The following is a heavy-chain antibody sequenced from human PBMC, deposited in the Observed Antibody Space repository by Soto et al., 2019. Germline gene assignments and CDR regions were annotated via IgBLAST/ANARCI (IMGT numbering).Heavy chain of an antibody. CDR2: IYYSGTT. V-gene: IGHV4-59*08. J-gene: IGHJ6*02. CDR1: GGPISRYY. CDR3: ARHLARYDILTGYYNSYYYYGMDV. D-gene: IGHD3-9*01. Sequence: SETLSLICTVSGGPISRYYWSWIRQPPGKGLEWIGYIYYSGTTNYNPSLKSRVTISIDTSKNQFSLKLSSVTAADTAVYYCARHLARYDILTGYYNSYYYYGMDVWGQGTTVTVSS.